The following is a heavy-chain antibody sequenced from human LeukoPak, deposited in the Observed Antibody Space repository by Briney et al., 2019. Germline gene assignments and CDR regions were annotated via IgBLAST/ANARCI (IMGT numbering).Heavy chain of an antibody. CDR2: IYHNRDT. D-gene: IGHD2-15*01. V-gene: IGHV4-38-2*01. J-gene: IGHJ5*02. CDR3: ARVGAYCSGGTCYSWFDP. CDR1: GYSISSGYY. Sequence: PSETLSLTCAVSGYSISSGYYWGWIRQPPGKGLEWIGSIYHNRDTYYNPSLKSRITISEDTSKNHFSLKLSSVTAADTAVYFCARVGAYCSGGTCYSWFDPWGKGTLVTVSS.